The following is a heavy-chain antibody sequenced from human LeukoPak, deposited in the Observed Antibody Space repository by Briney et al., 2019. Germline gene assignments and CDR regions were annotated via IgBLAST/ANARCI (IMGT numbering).Heavy chain of an antibody. J-gene: IGHJ4*02. CDR2: ISSSSSTI. Sequence: GGSLRLSCAASGFTFSSYSMTWVRQAPGKGLEWVSYISSSSSTIYYADSVKGRFTISRDNAKNSLYLQMNSLRAEDTAVYYCASPAAYYYDSSGYYAWGQGTLVTVSS. V-gene: IGHV3-48*01. CDR1: GFTFSSYS. D-gene: IGHD3-22*01. CDR3: ASPAAYYYDSSGYYA.